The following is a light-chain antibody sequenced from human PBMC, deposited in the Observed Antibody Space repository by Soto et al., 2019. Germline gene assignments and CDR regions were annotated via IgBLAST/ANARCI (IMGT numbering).Light chain of an antibody. CDR2: DAS. CDR3: QQRSSWPLT. Sequence: EIVMTQSPATLSVSPGERATLSCRASQSVSSNLAWYQQKVGQAPRVLIYDASTRATGIPGRFSGSGSGTDFTLTISSLQSEDFAIYYCQQRSSWPLTFGGGTKVEIK. V-gene: IGKV3-15*01. CDR1: QSVSSN. J-gene: IGKJ4*01.